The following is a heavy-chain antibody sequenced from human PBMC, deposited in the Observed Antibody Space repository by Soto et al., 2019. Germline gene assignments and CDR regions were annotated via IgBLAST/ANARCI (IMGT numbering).Heavy chain of an antibody. CDR2: ISVSTTTI. CDR3: AILSSMDV. V-gene: IGHV3-48*02. CDR1: GFTFSSYS. D-gene: IGHD6-6*01. J-gene: IGHJ6*02. Sequence: PGGSLRLSCTASGFTFSSYSMNWVRQAPGKGLEWVSYISVSTTTIYYADSVKGRFTISRDNAKKSLYLQMNSLRDEDTAVYYCAILSSMDVWGQGTTVTVSS.